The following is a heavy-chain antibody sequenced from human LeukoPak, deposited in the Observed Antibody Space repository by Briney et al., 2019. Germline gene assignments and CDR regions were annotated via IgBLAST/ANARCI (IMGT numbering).Heavy chain of an antibody. D-gene: IGHD5-12*01. CDR2: IYSSGRT. CDR1: GFTVSSNY. CDR3: AKLEWLRFAPFDY. Sequence: GGSLRLSCAASGFTVSSNYINWVRQAPGKGLEWVSVIYSSGRTYYADSVKGRFTISRDISTNTLYLQMNSLRAEDTAVYYCAKLEWLRFAPFDYWGQGTLVTVSS. V-gene: IGHV3-53*01. J-gene: IGHJ4*02.